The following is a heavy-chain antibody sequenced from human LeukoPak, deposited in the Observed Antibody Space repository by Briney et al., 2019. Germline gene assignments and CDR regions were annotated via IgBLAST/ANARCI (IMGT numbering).Heavy chain of an antibody. J-gene: IGHJ5*02. Sequence: SETLSLTCTVSGGSISSSSYYWGWLRQPRGKGLEWIGSIYYSGSTYYNPSLKSRVTISVDTSKNQFSLKLSSVTAADTAVYYCARHPAYSGSGSYFGWFDVWGQGTQVTVSS. CDR2: IYYSGST. CDR1: GGSISSSSYY. V-gene: IGHV4-39*01. CDR3: ARHPAYSGSGSYFGWFDV. D-gene: IGHD3-10*01.